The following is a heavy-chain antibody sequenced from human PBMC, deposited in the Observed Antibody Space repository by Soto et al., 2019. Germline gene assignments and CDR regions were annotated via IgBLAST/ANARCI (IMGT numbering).Heavy chain of an antibody. D-gene: IGHD6-13*01. CDR2: ISGSGRST. Sequence: EVQLLESGGGLVQPGGSLRLSCAASGFTFSSYAMSWVRQAPGKGLEWVSAISGSGRSTYYADSVKGRFTISRDNSKTTLYLQMNSLRAEDTAVYYCAKEQKDSSSWSELNYWGQGTLVTVSS. J-gene: IGHJ4*02. CDR3: AKEQKDSSSWSELNY. V-gene: IGHV3-23*01. CDR1: GFTFSSYA.